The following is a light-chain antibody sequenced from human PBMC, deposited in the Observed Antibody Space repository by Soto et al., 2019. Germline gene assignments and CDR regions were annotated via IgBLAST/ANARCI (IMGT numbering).Light chain of an antibody. CDR3: QQRSNWLT. V-gene: IGKV3-11*01. CDR2: DAS. Sequence: EIVLTQSPATLSLSPGERATLSCRASQSVSSYLAWYQQKPGQAHRLLIYDASNRATGIPARFSGSGSGTDFTLTISSLEPEDFAVYYCQQRSNWLTFGQGTRLEIK. CDR1: QSVSSY. J-gene: IGKJ5*01.